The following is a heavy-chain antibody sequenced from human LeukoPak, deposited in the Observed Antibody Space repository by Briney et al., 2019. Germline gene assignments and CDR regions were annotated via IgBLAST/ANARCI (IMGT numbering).Heavy chain of an antibody. D-gene: IGHD5-12*01. V-gene: IGHV3-48*03. CDR3: ARDPAGATILYYGLDV. Sequence: SVKGRFTISRDNARNSLYLQMNSLKPEDTGVYYCARDPAGATILYYGLDVWGQGTTVIVSS. J-gene: IGHJ6*02.